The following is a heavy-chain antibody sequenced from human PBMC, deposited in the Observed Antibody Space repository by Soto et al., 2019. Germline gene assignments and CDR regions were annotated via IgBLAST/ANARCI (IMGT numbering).Heavy chain of an antibody. CDR1: GFTFSSYS. V-gene: IGHV3-48*02. CDR2: ISSSSSTI. CDR3: ARDIPYYAHWFDP. Sequence: LSCAASGFTFSSYSMNWVRQAPGKGLEWVSYISSSSSTIYYADSVKGRFTISRDNAKNSLYLQMNSLRDEDTAVYYCARDIPYYAHWFDPWRQGTLVTVSS. J-gene: IGHJ5*02. D-gene: IGHD2-2*01.